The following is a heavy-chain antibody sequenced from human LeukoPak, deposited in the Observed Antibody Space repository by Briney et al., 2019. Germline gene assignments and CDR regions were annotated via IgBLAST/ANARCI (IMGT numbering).Heavy chain of an antibody. Sequence: GGSLRLSCAASGFTFNTYSMNWVRQAPGEGLEWVSSISPTSGHIYYADSVKGRFTISRDNAQSSLYLQMSSLRAEDTAVYYCAKANNYDFHASPFDYWGQGTLVTVSS. CDR3: AKANNYDFHASPFDY. CDR2: ISPTSGHI. CDR1: GFTFNTYS. D-gene: IGHD3-3*01. V-gene: IGHV3-21*01. J-gene: IGHJ4*02.